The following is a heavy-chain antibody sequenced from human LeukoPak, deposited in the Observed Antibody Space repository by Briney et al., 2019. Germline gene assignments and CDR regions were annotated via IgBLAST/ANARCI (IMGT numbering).Heavy chain of an antibody. CDR2: INGDGSST. CDR3: TSAGTVSTMTKLRDY. V-gene: IGHV3-74*01. Sequence: GGSLRLSCAASGFTFSTYWIHWVRQAPGKGLVWVSHINGDGSSTSYADSVKGRFAISRNNAKNTLYLQMNSLRAEDTAVYYCTSAGTVSTMTKLRDYWGQGTLVTVSS. J-gene: IGHJ4*02. D-gene: IGHD4-17*01. CDR1: GFTFSTYW.